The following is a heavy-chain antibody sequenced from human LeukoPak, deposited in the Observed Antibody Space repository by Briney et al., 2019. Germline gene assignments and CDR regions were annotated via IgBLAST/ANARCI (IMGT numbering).Heavy chain of an antibody. CDR1: GFTFSTYA. J-gene: IGHJ4*02. D-gene: IGHD5-12*01. V-gene: IGHV3-21*01. CDR2: ISSSSSYI. CDR3: AREVSGYGPPKL. Sequence: GGSLRLSCAASGFTFSTYAMTWVRQAPRKGLEWVSSISSSSSYIYYADSVKGRFSISRDNAKNSLYLQMNSLRAEDTAVYYCAREVSGYGPPKLWGQGTLVTVSS.